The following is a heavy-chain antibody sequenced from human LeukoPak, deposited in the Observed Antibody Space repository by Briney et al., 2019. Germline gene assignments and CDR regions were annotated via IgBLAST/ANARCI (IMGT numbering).Heavy chain of an antibody. D-gene: IGHD2-21*02. V-gene: IGHV3-74*01. J-gene: IGHJ3*02. CDR1: GFTFSSYW. CDR3: ARAFEAYCGGDCVARAFDI. Sequence: GGSPRLSCAASGFTFSSYWMHWVRQAPGKGLVWVSRINSDGSSTSYADSVKGRFTISRDNAKNTLYLQMNSLRAEDTAVYYCARAFEAYCGGDCVARAFDIWGQGTMVTVSS. CDR2: INSDGSST.